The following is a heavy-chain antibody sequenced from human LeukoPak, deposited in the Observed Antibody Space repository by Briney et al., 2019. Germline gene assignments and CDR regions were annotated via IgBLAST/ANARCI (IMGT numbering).Heavy chain of an antibody. V-gene: IGHV1-69*13. CDR1: GGTFSTYA. Sequence: GASVKVSCKASGGTFSTYAISWVRQAPGQGLEWMGGIIPIFGTTNYAQKFQGRVTIAADESTSTAYMELSSLRSEDTAVYYCARGNSSSWEFDSWGQGTLVTVSS. CDR3: ARGNSSSWEFDS. D-gene: IGHD6-13*01. J-gene: IGHJ4*02. CDR2: IIPIFGTT.